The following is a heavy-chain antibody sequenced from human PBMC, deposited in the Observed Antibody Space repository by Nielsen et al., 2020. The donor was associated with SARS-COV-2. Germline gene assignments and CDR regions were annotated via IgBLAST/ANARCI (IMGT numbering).Heavy chain of an antibody. J-gene: IGHJ2*01. D-gene: IGHD2-2*01. CDR1: GFSLSNARMG. CDR3: ARNLLGYCSSTSCNRDWYFDL. CDR2: IFSNDEK. Sequence: SGPTLVKPTETLTLTCTVSGFSLSNARMGVSWIRQPPGKALEWLAHIFSNDEKSYSTSLKSRLTISKDTSKSQVVLTMTNMDPVDTATYYCARNLLGYCSSTSCNRDWYFDLWGRGTLVTVSS. V-gene: IGHV2-26*01.